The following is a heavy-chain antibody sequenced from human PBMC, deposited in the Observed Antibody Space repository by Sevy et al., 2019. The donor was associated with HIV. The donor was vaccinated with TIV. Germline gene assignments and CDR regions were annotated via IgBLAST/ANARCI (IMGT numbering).Heavy chain of an antibody. J-gene: IGHJ4*02. CDR1: GYTLTELS. CDR3: ATLSVYDWKRPGFDH. D-gene: IGHD3-22*01. V-gene: IGHV1-24*01. CDR2: FDPEDGER. Sequence: ASVKVSCKVSGYTLTELSMHWVRQAPGKGLEWMGGFDPEDGERIYAQNFRGRLTKTEDSSTDTAHMELSSLRSDDTAVYYCATLSVYDWKRPGFDHWGQGTLVTVSS.